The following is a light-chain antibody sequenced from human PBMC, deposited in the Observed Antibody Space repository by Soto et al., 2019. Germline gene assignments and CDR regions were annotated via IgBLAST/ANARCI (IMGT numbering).Light chain of an antibody. CDR3: QQSYITPWT. CDR1: QSITNY. CDR2: AAS. Sequence: DIQMTQSPSSLSAFVGDRVTITCRASQSITNYLNWYQHKPGKVPKLLIYAASRLQSGVPSRFSGSGSGTEFTLTINSLQPEDFAIYYCQQSYITPWTFGQGTKVEIK. J-gene: IGKJ1*01. V-gene: IGKV1-39*01.